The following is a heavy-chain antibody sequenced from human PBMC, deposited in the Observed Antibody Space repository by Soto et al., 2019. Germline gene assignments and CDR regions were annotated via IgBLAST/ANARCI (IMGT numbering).Heavy chain of an antibody. Sequence: TCSVSGGSINSSSYFWGRVRQPPGKGLEWIGSIYYSGSTYYNPSLRSRVTISVDTSKNQFSLKLSSVTAADTAVFYCSRRAPEGFDPWGQGTLVTVSS. CDR2: IYYSGST. V-gene: IGHV4-39*01. J-gene: IGHJ5*02. CDR1: GGSINSSSYF. CDR3: SRRAPEGFDP.